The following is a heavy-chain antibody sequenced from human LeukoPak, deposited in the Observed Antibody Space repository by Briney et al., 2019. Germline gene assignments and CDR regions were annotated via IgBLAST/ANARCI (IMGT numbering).Heavy chain of an antibody. V-gene: IGHV3-21*01. J-gene: IGHJ4*02. Sequence: PGGSLRLSCAPSGFTFSSNSINWVRQAPGKGLEWVSSISSSSSYIYYADSVKGRFTISRDNAKNSLYLQMNSLRAEDTAVYYCARGRHCDYWGQGTLVTVSS. CDR3: ARGRHCDY. CDR2: ISSSSSYI. CDR1: GFTFSSNS.